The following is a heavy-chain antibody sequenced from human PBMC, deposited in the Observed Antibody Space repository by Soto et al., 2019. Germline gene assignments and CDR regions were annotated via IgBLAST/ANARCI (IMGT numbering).Heavy chain of an antibody. CDR3: ASTPPYDYGDYGQGLDAFDI. CDR1: GYTFTSYY. V-gene: IGHV1-46*03. CDR2: INPSGGST. D-gene: IGHD4-17*01. Sequence: ASVKVSCKASGYTFTSYYMHWVRQAPGQRLEWMRIINPSGGSTSYAQKFQGRVTMTRDTSTSTVYMELSSLRSEDTAVYYCASTPPYDYGDYGQGLDAFDIWGQGTMVTVS. J-gene: IGHJ3*02.